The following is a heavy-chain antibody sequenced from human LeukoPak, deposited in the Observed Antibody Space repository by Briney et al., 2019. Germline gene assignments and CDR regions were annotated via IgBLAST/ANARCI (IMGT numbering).Heavy chain of an antibody. CDR2: IDDGGNT. J-gene: IGHJ4*02. D-gene: IGHD4-17*01. V-gene: IGHV4-38-2*02. Sequence: SETLSLTCTVSGYSISSGFYWGWIRQPPGKGLEWIGNIDDGGNTYYNPSLKSRVTISVDTSKNQFSLKVNSVTAADTAVYYCARASHDYGDYSHFDYWGQGTLVTVSS. CDR1: GYSISSGFY. CDR3: ARASHDYGDYSHFDY.